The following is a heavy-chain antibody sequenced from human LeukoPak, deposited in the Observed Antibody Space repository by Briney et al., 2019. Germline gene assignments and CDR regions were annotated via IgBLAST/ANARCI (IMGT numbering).Heavy chain of an antibody. CDR2: IKQDGSEK. CDR1: GFIFSNYW. V-gene: IGHV3-7*01. D-gene: IGHD3-10*01. Sequence: PGGSLRLSCAASGFIFSNYWMSWVRQAPGKGLEWVANIKQDGSEKYYVDSVKGRFTISRDNAKNSLYLQMNSLRAEDTAVYYCARGEVNPDYWGQGTLVTVSS. CDR3: ARGEVNPDY. J-gene: IGHJ4*02.